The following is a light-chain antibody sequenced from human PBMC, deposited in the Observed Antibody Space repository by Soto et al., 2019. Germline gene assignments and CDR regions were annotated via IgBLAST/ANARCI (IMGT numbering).Light chain of an antibody. CDR2: AAS. V-gene: IGKV3-15*01. J-gene: IGKJ5*01. CDR3: QQYDNWPSIT. Sequence: EIVMTQPPATLSVSAGERATLSCRASQSVSNSLAWYQQKPGQAPRLLIYAASTRATGVPVRFSGSGSGTGFTLTISSLQSEDFAIYYCQQYDNWPSITFGQGTRLEIK. CDR1: QSVSNS.